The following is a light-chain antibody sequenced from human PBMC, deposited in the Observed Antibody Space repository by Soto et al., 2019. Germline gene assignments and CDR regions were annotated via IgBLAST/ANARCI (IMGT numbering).Light chain of an antibody. CDR1: QGISSC. CDR3: QQYYSYPRT. V-gene: IGKV1-8*01. CDR2: AAS. J-gene: IGKJ4*01. Sequence: AIRMTQSPSSFSASTGDRVTITCRASQGISSCLAWYQQKPGKAPKLLIYAASTLQSGVPSRLRGSGSGTDFTLTISCLQSEYFATYYCQQYYSYPRTFPGGTKVEIK.